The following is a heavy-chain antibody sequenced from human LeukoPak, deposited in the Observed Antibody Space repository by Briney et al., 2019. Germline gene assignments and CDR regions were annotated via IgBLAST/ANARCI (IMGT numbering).Heavy chain of an antibody. V-gene: IGHV3-23*01. CDR3: AKSGPYSKVRGVIIRTAEGYFDY. CDR1: GVTLSDHH. Sequence: GGSLRLSCAASGVTLSDHHMDWVRQAPGKGLEWVSAISGSGGSTYYADSVKGRFTISRDNSKNTLYLQMNSLRAEDTAVYYCAKSGPYSKVRGVIIRTAEGYFDYWGQGTLVTVSS. J-gene: IGHJ4*02. D-gene: IGHD3-10*01. CDR2: ISGSGGST.